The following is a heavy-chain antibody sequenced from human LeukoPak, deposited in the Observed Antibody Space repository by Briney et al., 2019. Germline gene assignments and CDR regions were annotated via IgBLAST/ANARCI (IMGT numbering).Heavy chain of an antibody. CDR2: ISGSDGST. CDR3: AKDHYGSGSYYTQTYFDY. J-gene: IGHJ4*02. V-gene: IGHV3-23*01. D-gene: IGHD3-10*01. CDR1: GFTFSSYA. Sequence: PGGSLRLSCAASGFTFSSYAMSWVRQAPGKGLEWVSGISGSDGSTNYADSVKGRFTISRENSKNTLYLQMNSLRAEDTALYYCAKDHYGSGSYYTQTYFDYWGQGTLVTVSS.